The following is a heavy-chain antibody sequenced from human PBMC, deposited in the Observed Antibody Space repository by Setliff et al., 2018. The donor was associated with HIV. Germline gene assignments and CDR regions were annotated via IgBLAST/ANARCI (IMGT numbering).Heavy chain of an antibody. CDR3: ARSPYNWNYDTHFDY. CDR2: VYSDGSS. Sequence: PSETLSLSCAASGFTVSSNYINWVRQAPGKGLEWVSVVYSDGSSSYADSVKGRFTISRDNSKNTVYLQMNSLRAEDTAVYFCARSPYNWNYDTHFDYWGQGTLVTVSS. V-gene: IGHV3-53*01. CDR1: GFTVSSNY. D-gene: IGHD1-7*01. J-gene: IGHJ4*02.